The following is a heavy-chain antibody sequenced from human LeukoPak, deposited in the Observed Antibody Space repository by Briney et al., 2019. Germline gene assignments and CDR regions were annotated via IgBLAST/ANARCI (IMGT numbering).Heavy chain of an antibody. D-gene: IGHD3-9*01. CDR2: IYSGGST. CDR1: GFTFSNYN. J-gene: IGHJ4*02. CDR3: ARGLGYFDSYYFDY. V-gene: IGHV3-53*01. Sequence: GGSLRLSCAASGFTFSNYNINWVRQAPGMGLECVSVIYSGGSTYYADAVKGRFTISRDNSKNTVYLQMNSLRPEGTAVYYCARGLGYFDSYYFDYWGQGTLVTVSS.